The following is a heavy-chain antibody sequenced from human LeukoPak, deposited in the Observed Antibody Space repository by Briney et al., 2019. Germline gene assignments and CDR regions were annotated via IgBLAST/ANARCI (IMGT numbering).Heavy chain of an antibody. Sequence: PSGTLSLTCAVSGGSISSSNWWSWVRQPPGKGLEWIGSIYYSGSTYYNPSLKSRVTISVDTSKKQFSLKLSSVTAADTAVYYCARFSSGWYSGDYWGQGTLVTVSS. J-gene: IGHJ4*02. CDR2: IYYSGST. V-gene: IGHV4-4*02. D-gene: IGHD6-19*01. CDR1: GGSISSSNW. CDR3: ARFSSGWYSGDY.